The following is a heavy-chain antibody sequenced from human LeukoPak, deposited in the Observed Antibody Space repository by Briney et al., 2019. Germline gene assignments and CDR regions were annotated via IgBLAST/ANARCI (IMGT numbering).Heavy chain of an antibody. Sequence: GGSLRLSCAASGFTFSSYSMNWVRQAPGKGLEWVSSISSSSSYIYYADSVKGRFTISRDNSKNTLYLQMNSLRAEDTAVYYCAKDKSYYDFWSGYYTLFDYWGQGTLVTVSS. CDR3: AKDKSYYDFWSGYYTLFDY. J-gene: IGHJ4*02. CDR2: ISSSSSYI. D-gene: IGHD3-3*01. CDR1: GFTFSSYS. V-gene: IGHV3-21*01.